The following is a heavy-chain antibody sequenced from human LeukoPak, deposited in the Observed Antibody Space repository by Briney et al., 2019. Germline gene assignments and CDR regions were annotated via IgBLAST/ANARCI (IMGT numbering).Heavy chain of an antibody. CDR2: ISSSSSYI. J-gene: IGHJ5*02. CDR1: GFTFSSYS. Sequence: TSGGSLRLSCAASGFTFSSYSMNWVRQAPGKGLEWVSSISSSSSYIYYADSVKGRFTISRDNAKNSLYLQMNSLRAEDTAVYYCAGEIGYSYVIFDPWGQGTLVTVSS. CDR3: AGEIGYSYVIFDP. V-gene: IGHV3-21*01. D-gene: IGHD5-18*01.